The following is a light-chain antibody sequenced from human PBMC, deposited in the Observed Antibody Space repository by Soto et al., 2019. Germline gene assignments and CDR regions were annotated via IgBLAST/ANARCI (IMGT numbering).Light chain of an antibody. V-gene: IGKV1-39*01. CDR1: QSITNS. Sequence: DIQMTQSPSSLSASVGDRVTITCRASQSITNSLNWYQHKPGKAPTLVVYAASSLQSGVPSRFSGSGSGTDFTLTISSLQPEDFATYFCQQGHSMPVTFGPGTKVDIK. J-gene: IGKJ3*01. CDR3: QQGHSMPVT. CDR2: AAS.